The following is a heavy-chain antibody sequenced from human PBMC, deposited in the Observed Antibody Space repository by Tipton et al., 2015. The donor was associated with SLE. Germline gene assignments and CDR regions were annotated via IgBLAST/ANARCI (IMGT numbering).Heavy chain of an antibody. D-gene: IGHD2-2*01. CDR2: IYYSGST. CDR3: ARHGQRSWFDP. V-gene: IGHV4-39*01. CDR1: GDSISSHSYY. Sequence: TLSLTCTVSGDSISSHSYYWGWIRQPPGKGLEWIGSIYYSGSTYYNPSLKSRVTISVDTSKNQFSLKLSSVTAADTAVYYCARHGQRSWFDPWGQGTLVTVSS. J-gene: IGHJ5*02.